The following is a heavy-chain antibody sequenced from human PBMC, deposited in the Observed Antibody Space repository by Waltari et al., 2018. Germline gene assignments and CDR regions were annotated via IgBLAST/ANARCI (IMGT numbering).Heavy chain of an antibody. CDR3: ASYYGYFDWLLIDY. J-gene: IGHJ4*02. D-gene: IGHD3-9*01. CDR1: GFTFSDYY. V-gene: IGHV3-11*06. Sequence: QVQLVESGGGLVKPGGSLRLSCAASGFTFSDYYMRWIRQAPGKGLEWVSYISSSSSYTNYADPVKGRFTISRDNAKNSLYLQMNSLRAEDTAVYYCASYYGYFDWLLIDYWGQGTLVTVSS. CDR2: ISSSSSYT.